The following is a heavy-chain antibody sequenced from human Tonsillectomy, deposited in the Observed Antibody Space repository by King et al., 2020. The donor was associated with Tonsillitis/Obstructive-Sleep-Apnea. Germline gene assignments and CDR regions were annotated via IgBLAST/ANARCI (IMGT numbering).Heavy chain of an antibody. V-gene: IGHV4-34*01. J-gene: IGHJ5*02. D-gene: IGHD3-10*01. CDR1: GGSFSGYY. CDR2: INHSGST. Sequence: VQLQQWGAGLLKPSETLSLTCAVYGGSFSGYYWSWIRQPPGKGLEWIGEINHSGSTNYNPSLKSRVTISVETSKNQFSLKLSSVTAADTAVYYCARATITMVQGVSNWFDPWGLGTLVTVSS. CDR3: ARATITMVQGVSNWFDP.